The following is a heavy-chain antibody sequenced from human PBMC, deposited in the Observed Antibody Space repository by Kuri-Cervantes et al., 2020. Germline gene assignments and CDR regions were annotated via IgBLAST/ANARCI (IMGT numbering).Heavy chain of an antibody. V-gene: IGHV4-59*01. CDR3: ARGGRWGAVAVPYYFDY. J-gene: IGHJ4*02. Sequence: ESLKISCTVSGGSISSYYWSWIRQPPGKGLEWIGYIYYSGSTNYNPSLKSRVTISVDTSKNQFSLKLSSVTAADTAVYYCARGGRWGAVAVPYYFDYWGQGTLVTVSS. CDR2: IYYSGST. CDR1: GGSISSYY. D-gene: IGHD6-19*01.